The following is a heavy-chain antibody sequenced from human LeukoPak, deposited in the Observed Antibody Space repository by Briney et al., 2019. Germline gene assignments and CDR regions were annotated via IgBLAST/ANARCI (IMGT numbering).Heavy chain of an antibody. D-gene: IGHD6-19*01. J-gene: IGHJ5*02. V-gene: IGHV1-2*02. Sequence: ASVKVSCKASGSTFTDYRVHWVRQAPGQGLEWMGWINPDSGGTKYQGRVTMTRDTSISTVYMELSSLTSDDTAVFYCARGPSPGYASGWNTYFDPWGQGTLVTVSS. CDR1: GSTFTDYR. CDR2: INPDSGGT. CDR3: ARGPSPGYASGWNTYFDP.